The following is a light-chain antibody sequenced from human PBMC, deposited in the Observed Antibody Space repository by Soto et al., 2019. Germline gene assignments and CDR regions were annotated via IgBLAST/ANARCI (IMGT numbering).Light chain of an antibody. V-gene: IGLV1-40*01. CDR2: DNS. CDR1: RSNIGAGYD. CDR3: HSYDVSLRGPA. Sequence: QSVLTQPPSLSGAPGQRVTISCTGSRSNIGAGYDVHWYQHLPGTAPKVLIFDNSNRPSGVPDRFSGSKSGTSASLAITGLHAAHYAVYYCHSYDVSLRGPAFGGGTKLTVL. J-gene: IGLJ2*01.